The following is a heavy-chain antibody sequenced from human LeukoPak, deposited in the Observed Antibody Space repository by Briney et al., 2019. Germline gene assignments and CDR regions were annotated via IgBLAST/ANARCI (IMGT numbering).Heavy chain of an antibody. V-gene: IGHV4-39*01. CDR1: GGSISSNYYY. CDR2: IYNSGST. J-gene: IGHJ4*02. D-gene: IGHD1-14*01. CDR3: ARDRSSYFDY. Sequence: PSETLSLTCTVSGGSISSNYYYWGWLRPPPGKGLEWIGSIYNSGSTYYNPSLKSRVTISVDTVKNQSAPELSAVTAAYTAVYYCARDRSSYFDYWGQGTLVTVSS.